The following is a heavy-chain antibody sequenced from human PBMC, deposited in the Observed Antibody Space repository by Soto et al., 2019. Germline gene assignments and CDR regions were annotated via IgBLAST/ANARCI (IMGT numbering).Heavy chain of an antibody. CDR3: AGGRIVVVGSRAYYGMDV. D-gene: IGHD3-22*01. Sequence: QVHLLLQSGAEVKKPGSSVKVSCKASGGTPSNSAISWVRQAPRQGLEWMGGIIPVFGLVKYAQNFQGRVTITADESTNTAYMELSSLRPEDTAVYYCAGGRIVVVGSRAYYGMDVWGQGTTVTVSS. CDR2: IIPVFGLV. J-gene: IGHJ6*02. V-gene: IGHV1-69*01. CDR1: GGTPSNSA.